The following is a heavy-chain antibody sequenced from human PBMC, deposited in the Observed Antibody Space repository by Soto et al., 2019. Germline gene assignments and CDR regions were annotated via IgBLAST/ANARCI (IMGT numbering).Heavy chain of an antibody. CDR1: GFTFDDYA. D-gene: IGHD2-15*01. CDR3: AKDSSLDYCGSSDSFDI. CDR2: ISWNSGSK. J-gene: IGHJ3*02. Sequence: GGSLRLSCAASGFTFDDYAMHWVRQAPGKGLEWVSGISWNSGSKGYADSVKGRVTTSRDNAKNSLYLQMNSLRAEDTALYYCAKDSSLDYCGSSDSFDIWGQGTMVTVSS. V-gene: IGHV3-9*01.